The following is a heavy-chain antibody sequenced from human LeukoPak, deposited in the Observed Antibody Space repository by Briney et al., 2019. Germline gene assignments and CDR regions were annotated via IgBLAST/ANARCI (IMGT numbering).Heavy chain of an antibody. D-gene: IGHD6-19*01. CDR2: INPNGGDI. Sequence: ASVKVSCKASGYTYTNCYMHWVRQAPGQGLQWMGIINPNGGDISYAQELQGRVTMTSDTSASTVYLELSSLRSDETAVYYCAREGSGYSGAHEGFDYWGQGTLVTVSS. CDR1: GYTYTNCY. CDR3: AREGSGYSGAHEGFDY. J-gene: IGHJ4*02. V-gene: IGHV1-46*01.